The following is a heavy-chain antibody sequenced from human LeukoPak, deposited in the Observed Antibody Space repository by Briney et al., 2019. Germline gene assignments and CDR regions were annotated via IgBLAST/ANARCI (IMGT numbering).Heavy chain of an antibody. J-gene: IGHJ4*02. CDR2: LSGSGYNT. V-gene: IGHV3-23*01. D-gene: IGHD2-2*01. Sequence: PGGSLRLSCAASGFTFSSHALSWVRQAPGKGLEWVSSLSGSGYNTYYADSVRGRFTISRYNSKNTVYLQMNSLRAEDTAVYYCAKDPYGTRYFDYWGQGTLVTVSS. CDR3: AKDPYGTRYFDY. CDR1: GFTFSSHA.